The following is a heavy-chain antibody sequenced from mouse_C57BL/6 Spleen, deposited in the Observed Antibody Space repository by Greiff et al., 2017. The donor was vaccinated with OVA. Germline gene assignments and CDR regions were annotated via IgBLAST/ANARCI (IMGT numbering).Heavy chain of an antibody. Sequence: QVQLQQSGAELVRPGASVTLSCKASGYTFTDYEMHWVKQTPVHGLEWIGAIDPETGGTAYNQKFKGKAILTAAKSSSTAYMELRSLTSEDSAVYYCTRGGLGLDYWGQGTTLTVSS. V-gene: IGHV1-15*01. CDR2: IDPETGGT. D-gene: IGHD4-1*01. J-gene: IGHJ2*01. CDR3: TRGGLGLDY. CDR1: GYTFTDYE.